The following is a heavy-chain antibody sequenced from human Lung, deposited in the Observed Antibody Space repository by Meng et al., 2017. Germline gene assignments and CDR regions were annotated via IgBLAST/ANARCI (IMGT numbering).Heavy chain of an antibody. D-gene: IGHD3-10*01. CDR3: ARGTPGRSYSDF. CDR1: DYTFTGYG. J-gene: IGHJ4*02. Sequence: QVHPVQSGAEVKKTGAPVKVSCKSSDYTFTGYGVSWVRQAPGQGLEWMAWLGAHDGDRSHAPRFQGRVTVTADRLTATSFMELRNLRYDDTAVYYCARGTPGRSYSDFWGQGTLVTVSS. CDR2: LGAHDGDR. V-gene: IGHV1-18*04.